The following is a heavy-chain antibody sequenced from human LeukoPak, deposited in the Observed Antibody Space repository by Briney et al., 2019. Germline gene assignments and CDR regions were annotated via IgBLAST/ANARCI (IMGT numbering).Heavy chain of an antibody. V-gene: IGHV4-4*09. Sequence: SETLSLTCTVSGGSISSYYWSWIRQPPGKGLEWIGYIYTSGSTNYNPSLKSRVTISVDTSKTQFSLKLSSVTAADTAVYYCARHKEMATSLDYWGQGTLVTVSS. J-gene: IGHJ4*02. CDR3: ARHKEMATSLDY. CDR2: IYTSGST. D-gene: IGHD5-24*01. CDR1: GGSISSYY.